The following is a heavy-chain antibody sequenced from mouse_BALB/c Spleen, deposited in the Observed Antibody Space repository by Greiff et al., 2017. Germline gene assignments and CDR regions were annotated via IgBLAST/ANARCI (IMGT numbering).Heavy chain of an antibody. CDR1: GYTFTDYA. V-gene: IGHV1S137*01. J-gene: IGHJ3*01. CDR3: ARGGITPFAY. CDR2: ISTYYGDA. D-gene: IGHD2-4*01. Sequence: QVQLKESGAELVRPGVSVKISCKGSGYTFTDYAMHWVKQSHAKSLEWIGVISTYYGDASYNQKFKGKATMTVDKSSSTAYMELARLTSEDSAIYYCARGGITPFAYWGQGTLVTVSA.